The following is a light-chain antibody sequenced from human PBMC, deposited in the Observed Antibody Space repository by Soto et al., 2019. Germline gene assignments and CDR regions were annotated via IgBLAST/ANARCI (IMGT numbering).Light chain of an antibody. CDR1: SSDVGSYNL. CDR3: CSYAGSVTYVV. V-gene: IGLV2-23*01. Sequence: QSALTQPASVSGSPGQSITISCTGTSSDVGSYNLVSWYQQHPGKAPKLMIYEGSKRPSGVSNRFSGSKSDNTASLTVSGLQAEDEADYYCCSYAGSVTYVVFGGGTKLTVL. CDR2: EGS. J-gene: IGLJ2*01.